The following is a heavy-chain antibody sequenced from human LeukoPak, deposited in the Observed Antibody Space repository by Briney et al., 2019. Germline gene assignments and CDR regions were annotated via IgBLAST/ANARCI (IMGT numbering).Heavy chain of an antibody. D-gene: IGHD3-10*01. V-gene: IGHV3-7*01. CDR1: GFTFGSYW. J-gene: IGHJ6*03. CDR3: ARRFGEFFNSYYYMSL. Sequence: PGGSLRLSCAASGFTFGSYWMSWVRQAPGKGLEWVANIKQDGGEKYYVDSVKGRFTISRDNAKNSLYLLMNSLRAEDTAVYYCARRFGEFFNSYYYMSLWGKGTTVTVSS. CDR2: IKQDGGEK.